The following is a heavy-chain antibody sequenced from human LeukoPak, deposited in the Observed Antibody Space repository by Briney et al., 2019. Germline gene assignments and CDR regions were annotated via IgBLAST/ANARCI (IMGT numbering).Heavy chain of an antibody. Sequence: ASVKVSCKASGYTFTGYYMHWVRQAPGQGLEWMGWINPNSGGTNYAQKFQGRVTMTRNTSISTAYMELSSLRSEDTAIYYCARGSKPGGLDSWDQGTLVTVSS. V-gene: IGHV1-2*02. D-gene: IGHD3-16*01. CDR2: INPNSGGT. CDR3: ARGSKPGGLDS. CDR1: GYTFTGYY. J-gene: IGHJ4*02.